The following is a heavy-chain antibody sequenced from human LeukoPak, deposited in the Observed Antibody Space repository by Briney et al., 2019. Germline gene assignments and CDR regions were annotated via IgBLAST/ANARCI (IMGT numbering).Heavy chain of an antibody. CDR1: GYTFTSYA. Sequence: ASVKVSCKASGYTFTSYAMHWVRQAPGQRLEWMGWINAGNGDTKYSQKFQGRVTITRDTSASTAYMELSSLRSEDTAVYYCAREILQYYDILTGYYSSYDAFDIWGQGTMVTVSS. J-gene: IGHJ3*02. D-gene: IGHD3-9*01. CDR3: AREILQYYDILTGYYSSYDAFDI. CDR2: INAGNGDT. V-gene: IGHV1-3*01.